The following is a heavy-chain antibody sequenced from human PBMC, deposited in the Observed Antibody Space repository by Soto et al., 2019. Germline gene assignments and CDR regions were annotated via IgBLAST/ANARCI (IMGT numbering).Heavy chain of an antibody. Sequence: PGGSLRLSCAASGFSFSTHVMHWVRQAPGKGLEWVAFISDDGSNIYYGDSVKGRFTISRDNSKNTLYLQMSSLRVEDTAVYYCARPGRDFWSGRNFFDYWGQGTQVTVSS. CDR3: ARPGRDFWSGRNFFDY. J-gene: IGHJ4*02. V-gene: IGHV3-30*03. CDR2: ISDDGSNI. CDR1: GFSFSTHV. D-gene: IGHD3-3*01.